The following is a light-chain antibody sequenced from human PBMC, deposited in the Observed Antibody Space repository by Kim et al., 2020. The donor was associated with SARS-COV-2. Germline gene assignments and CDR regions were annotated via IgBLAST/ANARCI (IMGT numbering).Light chain of an antibody. J-gene: IGKJ2*01. CDR1: QGISNW. CDR3: QQTNNFPYT. CDR2: GAS. Sequence: SASVGDRVTITCRACQGISNWLAWYQQKPGKGPKLLIYGASTLQSGVPSRFSGSGSGTDFTLTISSLQPEDFATYYCQQTNNFPYTFGQGTKLEI. V-gene: IGKV1-12*01.